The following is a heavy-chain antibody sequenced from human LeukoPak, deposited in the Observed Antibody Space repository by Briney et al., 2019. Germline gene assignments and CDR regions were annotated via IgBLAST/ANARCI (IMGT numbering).Heavy chain of an antibody. CDR3: ADGGLSRRDAFDI. CDR2: ISSSGGST. V-gene: IGHV3-23*01. Sequence: GGSLRLSCAASGFTFSSYMMSWVRQAPGKGLEWVSVISSSGGSTNYADSVKGRFTISRDNSKNTLYLQMNSLRAEDTAVYYCADGGLSRRDAFDIWGLGTMVTVSS. J-gene: IGHJ3*02. CDR1: GFTFSSYM. D-gene: IGHD3-16*01.